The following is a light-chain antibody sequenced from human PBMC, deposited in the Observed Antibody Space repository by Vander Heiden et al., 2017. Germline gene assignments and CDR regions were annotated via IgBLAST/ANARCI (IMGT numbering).Light chain of an antibody. Sequence: QSALTQPASVSGSPGQSITISCTGTSSDVGSYNLVSWYQQHPGKAPKLMSYEVSKRPSGVSNRFSGSKSGNTASLTISGLQAEDEADYYCCSYAGSSTLYVFGTGTKVTGL. CDR1: SSDVGSYNL. J-gene: IGLJ1*01. V-gene: IGLV2-23*02. CDR3: CSYAGSSTLYV. CDR2: EVS.